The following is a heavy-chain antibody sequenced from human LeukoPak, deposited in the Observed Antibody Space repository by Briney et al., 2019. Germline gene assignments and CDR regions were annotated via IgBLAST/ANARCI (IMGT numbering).Heavy chain of an antibody. CDR1: EFTFSSYT. Sequence: GGSLRLSCAASEFTFSSYTMHWVRQAPGTGLEWVSSISSSSSYIYYADSAKGRFTISRDNAKNSVFLEMNSLRVDDTAIYYCAKDARIFGVINYFDPWGQGTLVTVSS. CDR2: ISSSSSYI. J-gene: IGHJ5*02. D-gene: IGHD3-3*01. V-gene: IGHV3-21*01. CDR3: AKDARIFGVINYFDP.